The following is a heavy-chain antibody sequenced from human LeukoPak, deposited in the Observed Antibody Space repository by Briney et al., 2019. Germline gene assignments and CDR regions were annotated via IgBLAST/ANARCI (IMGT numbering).Heavy chain of an antibody. Sequence: NPSETLSLTCTVSGGSISSYYWSWIRQPPGKGLEWIGYIYYSGSTNYNPSLKSRVTISVDTSKNQFSLKLSSVTAADTAVYYCARGRYSSSWYNKRGFDYWGQGTLVTVSS. J-gene: IGHJ4*02. CDR3: ARGRYSSSWYNKRGFDY. CDR1: GGSISSYY. V-gene: IGHV4-59*12. CDR2: IYYSGST. D-gene: IGHD6-13*01.